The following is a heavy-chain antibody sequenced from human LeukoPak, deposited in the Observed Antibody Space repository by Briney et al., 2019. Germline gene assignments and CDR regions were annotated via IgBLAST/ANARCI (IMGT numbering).Heavy chain of an antibody. CDR1: GFTFSSYS. D-gene: IGHD2-2*01. V-gene: IGHV3-48*02. Sequence: GGSLRLSCAASGFTFSSYSMNWVCQAPGKGLEWVSYISSSSINIYYADSVKGRFTISRDNAKNSLYLHMNSLRDEDTAVYYCARDSPPRPRSKKEYPIGDYWGQGTLVTVSS. J-gene: IGHJ4*02. CDR3: ARDSPPRPRSKKEYPIGDY. CDR2: ISSSSINI.